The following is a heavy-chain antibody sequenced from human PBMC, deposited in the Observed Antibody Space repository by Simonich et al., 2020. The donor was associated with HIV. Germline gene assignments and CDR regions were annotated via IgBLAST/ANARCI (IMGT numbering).Heavy chain of an antibody. CDR1: GFTFSSYS. CDR3: ARDGRKGSSTSCSDY. J-gene: IGHJ4*02. D-gene: IGHD2-2*01. Sequence: EVQLVESGGGLVKTGGSLRFSCAASGFTFSSYSMNWVRQAPGKGLEWVSSISSSSSYIYYADSVKGRFTISRDNAKNSLYLQMNSLRAEDTAVYYCARDGRKGSSTSCSDYWGQGTLVTVSS. CDR2: ISSSSSYI. V-gene: IGHV3-21*01.